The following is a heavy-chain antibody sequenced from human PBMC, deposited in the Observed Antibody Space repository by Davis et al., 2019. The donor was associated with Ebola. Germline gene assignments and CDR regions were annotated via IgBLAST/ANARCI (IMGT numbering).Heavy chain of an antibody. Sequence: GESLKISCAASGFTFSSYWMHWVRQAPGKGLVWVSRINSDGSSTSYADSVKGRFTISRDNAKNTLYLQMNSLRAEDTAVYYCAKDKRLAVAGTMFDYWGQGTLVTVSS. CDR2: INSDGSST. D-gene: IGHD6-19*01. V-gene: IGHV3-74*01. J-gene: IGHJ4*02. CDR1: GFTFSSYW. CDR3: AKDKRLAVAGTMFDY.